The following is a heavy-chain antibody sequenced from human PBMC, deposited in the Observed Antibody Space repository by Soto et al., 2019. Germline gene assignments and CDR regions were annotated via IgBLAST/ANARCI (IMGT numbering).Heavy chain of an antibody. D-gene: IGHD6-19*01. CDR1: GFSFSSYA. Sequence: PGGSLRLSCTASGFSFSSYAMHWVRQAPGKGLEWVAVLSNDGSNKYHADSVKGRFTISRDNSKNTLYLQMDSLRVEDTAVYYCARGRSGWQAFDIWGLGTMVTVSS. CDR2: LSNDGSNK. V-gene: IGHV3-30-3*01. CDR3: ARGRSGWQAFDI. J-gene: IGHJ3*02.